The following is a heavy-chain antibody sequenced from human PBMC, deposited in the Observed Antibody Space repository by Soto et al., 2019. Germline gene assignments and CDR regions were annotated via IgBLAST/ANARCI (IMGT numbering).Heavy chain of an antibody. CDR1: GFTFDTYE. CDR3: ARDMNWLAA. J-gene: IGHJ5*02. V-gene: IGHV3-30-3*01. Sequence: QMQLVQSGGGVVQPGRSLRLSCAASGFTFDTYEMNWVRQAPGKGLEWVAMISFAGTNDYYADSVKGRFTISRDNSNNTLFLHMNSLRVEDTAVYSCARDMNWLAAWGQGTLVTVAS. CDR2: ISFAGTND.